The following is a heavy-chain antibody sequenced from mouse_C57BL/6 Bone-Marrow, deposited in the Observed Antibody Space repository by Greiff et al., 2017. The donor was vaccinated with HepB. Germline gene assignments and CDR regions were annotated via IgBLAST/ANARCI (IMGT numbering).Heavy chain of an antibody. V-gene: IGHV1-64*01. Sequence: VQLQQPGAELVKPGASVKLSCKASGYTFTSYWMHWVKQRPGQGLEWIGMIHPNSGSTNYNEKFKSKATLTVDKSSSTAYMQLSSLTSEDSAVYYCARSTGHWYFDVWGTGTTVTVSS. D-gene: IGHD4-1*02. J-gene: IGHJ1*03. CDR2: IHPNSGST. CDR3: ARSTGHWYFDV. CDR1: GYTFTSYW.